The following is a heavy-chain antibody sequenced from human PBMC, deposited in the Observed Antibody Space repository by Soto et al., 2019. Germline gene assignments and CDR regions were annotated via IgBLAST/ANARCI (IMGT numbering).Heavy chain of an antibody. V-gene: IGHV1-69*13. CDR1: GGTFSSYA. CDR2: INPIFGKA. D-gene: IGHD5-18*01. CDR3: ARDGGYSYGSPLFDY. J-gene: IGHJ4*02. Sequence: AVKVSCKASGGTFSSYALSWVRPAPGQGLEWMGGINPIFGKANYAQQFQGRVTITADESTSTAYMELSSLRSEDTAVYDCARDGGYSYGSPLFDYWGQGTLVTVSS.